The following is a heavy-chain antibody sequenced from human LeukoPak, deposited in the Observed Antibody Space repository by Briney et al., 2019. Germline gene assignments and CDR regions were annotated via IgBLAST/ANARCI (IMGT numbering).Heavy chain of an antibody. CDR3: ARVVCDRGYYYYMDV. V-gene: IGHV4-30-2*01. D-gene: IGHD3-16*01. CDR2: IYHSGSS. J-gene: IGHJ6*03. CDR1: GGSISSGGYY. Sequence: SETLSLTCTVSGGSISSGGYYWSWVRQPPGKGLEWIGYIYHSGSSYYNPSLKSRVTISVDRSKNQFSLKLSSVTAADTAVYYCARVVCDRGYYYYMDVWGKGTTVTVSS.